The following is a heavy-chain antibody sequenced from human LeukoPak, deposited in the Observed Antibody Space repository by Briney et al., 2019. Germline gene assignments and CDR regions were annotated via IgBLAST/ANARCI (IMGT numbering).Heavy chain of an antibody. CDR2: ISYDGSNK. Sequence: GGSLRLSCAASGFTFSSYGMHWVRQAPGKGLEWVAVISYDGSNKYYADSVKGRFTISRDNSKNTLYLQMNSLRAEDTAVYYCARELERLGWFDPWGQGTLVTVSS. CDR1: GFTFSSYG. D-gene: IGHD1-1*01. V-gene: IGHV3-30*03. CDR3: ARELERLGWFDP. J-gene: IGHJ5*02.